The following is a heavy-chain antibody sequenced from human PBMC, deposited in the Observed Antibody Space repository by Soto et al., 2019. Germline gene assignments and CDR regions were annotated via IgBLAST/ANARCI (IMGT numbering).Heavy chain of an antibody. CDR3: ATVRSRWNIDY. Sequence: QVQLQESGPGLVKPSQTLSLTCIVSGGSISSDDHYWSWIRQPPGKGLEWIGYIYYSGTTHSNPSLKSRLFTSLDTSKNQFSLQLTSVTAADTAVYYCATVRSRWNIDYWGQGTLVTVSS. D-gene: IGHD6-13*01. V-gene: IGHV4-30-4*01. CDR2: IYYSGTT. J-gene: IGHJ4*02. CDR1: GGSISSDDHY.